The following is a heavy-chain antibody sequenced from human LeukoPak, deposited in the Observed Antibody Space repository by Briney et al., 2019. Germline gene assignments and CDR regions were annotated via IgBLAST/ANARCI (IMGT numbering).Heavy chain of an antibody. D-gene: IGHD3-3*01. V-gene: IGHV1-69*05. J-gene: IGHJ3*02. CDR2: IIPIFGTA. CDR1: GGTFSSYA. CDR3: ARVSARLHYDFWSGYYTGWAFDI. Sequence: SVKVSCKASGGTFSSYAISWVRQAPGQGLEWMGRIIPIFGTANYAQKFQGRVTITTDESTSTAYMELSSLRSEDMAVYYCARVSARLHYDFWSGYYTGWAFDIWGQGTMVTVSS.